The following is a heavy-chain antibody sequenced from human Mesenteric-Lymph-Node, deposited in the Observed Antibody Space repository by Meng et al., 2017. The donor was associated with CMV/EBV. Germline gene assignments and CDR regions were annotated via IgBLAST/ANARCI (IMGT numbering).Heavy chain of an antibody. D-gene: IGHD3-22*01. CDR2: IIPIFGTA. CDR3: TRGDDSSGCYSFGIDY. CDR1: GGTFSSYA. V-gene: IGHV1-69*05. J-gene: IGHJ4*02. Sequence: SVKVSCKASGGTFSSYAINWLRQAPGQGLEWMGGIIPIFGTANYAQKFQGRVTITTDESTSTAYMELSSLRSEDTAVYYCTRGDDSSGCYSFGIDYWGQGTLVTVSS.